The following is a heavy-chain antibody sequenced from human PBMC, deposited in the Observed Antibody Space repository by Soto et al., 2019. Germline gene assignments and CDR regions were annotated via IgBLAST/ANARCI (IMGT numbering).Heavy chain of an antibody. D-gene: IGHD3-3*01. CDR3: ARGYLRTGFGY. J-gene: IGHJ4*02. CDR1: GGSFSGYY. CDR2: INHSGST. Sequence: TLSLTCAVYGGSFSGYYWSWIRQPPGKGLEWIGEINHSGSTNYNPSLKSRVTISVDTSENQFSLKLSSVTAADTAVYYCARGYLRTGFGYWGQGTLVTVSS. V-gene: IGHV4-34*01.